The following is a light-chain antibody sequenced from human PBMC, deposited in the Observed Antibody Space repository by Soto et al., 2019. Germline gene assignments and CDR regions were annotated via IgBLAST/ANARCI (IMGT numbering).Light chain of an antibody. J-gene: IGLJ1*01. Sequence: QSVLTKPPSVSGAPGQRVTISRTGSSSNIGAGYEVHWYQQLPGTAPKLLIYGNNNRPSGVPDRFSGSKSGTSASLAITGLQAEDEADYYCQSYDSSLSALYVFGTGTKVTVL. CDR2: GNN. CDR3: QSYDSSLSALYV. V-gene: IGLV1-40*01. CDR1: SSNIGAGYE.